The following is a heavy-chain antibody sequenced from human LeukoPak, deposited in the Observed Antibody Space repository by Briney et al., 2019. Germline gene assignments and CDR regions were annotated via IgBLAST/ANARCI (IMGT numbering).Heavy chain of an antibody. CDR1: AFTFRSYA. J-gene: IGHJ6*02. CDR2: ISGSGGST. CDR3: ALSLQASMDV. V-gene: IGHV3-23*01. Sequence: GGSLRLSCAASAFTFRSYAMSWVRQAPGKGLEWVSAISGSGGSTYYADSVKGRFTISRDNSKNTLYLQMNSLRAEDTAVYYCALSLQASMDVWGQGTTVTVSS.